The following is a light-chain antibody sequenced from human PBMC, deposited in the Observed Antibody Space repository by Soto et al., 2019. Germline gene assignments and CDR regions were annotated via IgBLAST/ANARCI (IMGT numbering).Light chain of an antibody. J-gene: IGKJ4*01. CDR1: QSVSNY. Sequence: EIVLTQSPATLSLSPGERATLSCRASQSVSNYLIWYQQKPGQAPRLLNYDTFNRATGIPARFSGSGSGSDFTLTISSLDPEDFAVSYCQQRAQWPITFGGGTKVESK. CDR3: QQRAQWPIT. V-gene: IGKV3-11*01. CDR2: DTF.